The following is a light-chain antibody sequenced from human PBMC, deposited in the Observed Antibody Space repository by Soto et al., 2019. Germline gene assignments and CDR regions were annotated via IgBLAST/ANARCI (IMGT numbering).Light chain of an antibody. Sequence: QSALTQPASVSGSPGQSITISCTGTGSDVGGYNYVSWYQQYPGKAPKLMIYDVSNRPSGVSNRFSGSKSGNTASVTISGLRGEYEADYYCSSYTGSVTRVFGGGTKLTVL. CDR3: SSYTGSVTRV. J-gene: IGLJ2*01. CDR1: GSDVGGYNY. CDR2: DVS. V-gene: IGLV2-14*01.